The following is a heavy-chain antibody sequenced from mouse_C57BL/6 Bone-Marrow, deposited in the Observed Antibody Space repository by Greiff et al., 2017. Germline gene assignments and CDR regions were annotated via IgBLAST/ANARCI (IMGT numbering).Heavy chain of an antibody. Sequence: EVKLMESGGGLLRLGGSLNFSFPAPDSPLGSFACSGFRQTPERRLGGVATISDGGSYTYYPDNVKGRFTISRDNAKNNLYLQMSHLKSEDTAMYYCARDRWLLRFDYWGQGTTLTVSS. V-gene: IGHV5-4*01. D-gene: IGHD2-3*01. J-gene: IGHJ2*01. CDR1: DSPLGSFA. CDR2: ISDGGSYT. CDR3: ARDRWLLRFDY.